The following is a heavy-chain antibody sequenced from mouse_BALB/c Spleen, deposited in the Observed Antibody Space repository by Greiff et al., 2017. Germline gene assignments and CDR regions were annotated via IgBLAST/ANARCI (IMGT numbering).Heavy chain of an antibody. J-gene: IGHJ4*01. Sequence: QVTLKVSGPGILQPSQTLSLTCSFSGVSLSTSGMGVSWIRQPSGQGLEWLAHIYWDDDNRSNPSLKSRLTISKDTSRNQVFLKITSVDTADTATYYSARREITTAGATGAMDYWGQGRSGSVSS. CDR2: IYWDDDN. CDR3: ARREITTAGATGAMDY. V-gene: IGHV8-12*01. D-gene: IGHD1-1*01. CDR1: GVSLSTSGMG.